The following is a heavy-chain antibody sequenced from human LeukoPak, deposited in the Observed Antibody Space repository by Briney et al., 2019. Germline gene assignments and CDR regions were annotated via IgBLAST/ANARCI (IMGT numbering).Heavy chain of an antibody. CDR1: GFTFSNYW. J-gene: IGHJ4*02. Sequence: GGSRRLSCAASGFTFSNYWMNWVRQAPGKGLEWVASIKQDGSEKYYVDSVKGRFTISRDNAKNSLVLQMNSLRAEDTAVYYCARDLVEYSSSFHYSFDYWGQGTLVTVSS. CDR2: IKQDGSEK. D-gene: IGHD6-6*01. CDR3: ARDLVEYSSSFHYSFDY. V-gene: IGHV3-7*01.